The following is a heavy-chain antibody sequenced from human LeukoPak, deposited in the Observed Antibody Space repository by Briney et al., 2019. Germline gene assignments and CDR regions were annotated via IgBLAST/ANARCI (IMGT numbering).Heavy chain of an antibody. D-gene: IGHD3-3*01. V-gene: IGHV3-7*01. J-gene: IGHJ4*02. Sequence: PGRSLRLSCAASGFTFSSYGMHWVRQAPGKGLEWVANIKQDGSEKYYVDSVKGRFTISRDNAKNSLYLQMNSLRAEDTAVYYCARGPPAYYDFWSGYYYFDYWGQGTLVTVSS. CDR3: ARGPPAYYDFWSGYYYFDY. CDR1: GFTFSSYG. CDR2: IKQDGSEK.